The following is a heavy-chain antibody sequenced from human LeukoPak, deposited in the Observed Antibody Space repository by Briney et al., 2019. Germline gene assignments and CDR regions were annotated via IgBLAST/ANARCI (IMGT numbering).Heavy chain of an antibody. CDR2: IYYSGST. D-gene: IGHD2-2*01. CDR3: ASSYCSSTSCYFVFDY. CDR1: GGSISSYY. Sequence: PSETLSLTCTVSGGSISSYYWSWIRQPPGKGLEWIGYIYYSGSTNYNPSLKSRVTISVDTSKNQFSLKLSSVTAADTAVYYCASSYCSSTSCYFVFDYWGQGTLVTVSS. V-gene: IGHV4-59*08. J-gene: IGHJ4*02.